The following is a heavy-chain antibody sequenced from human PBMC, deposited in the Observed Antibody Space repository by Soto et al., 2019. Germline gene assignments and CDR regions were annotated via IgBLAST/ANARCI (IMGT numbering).Heavy chain of an antibody. V-gene: IGHV3-30*18. D-gene: IGHD1-1*01. CDR2: ISYDGSNK. J-gene: IGHJ4*02. Sequence: GGSLRLSCAASGFTFSSYGMQWVRHAPGKGLEWVAVISYDGSNKYYADSVKGLFTISRDNSKNTLYLQMNSLRAEDTAVYYCAKDRTAFPYYFDYWGQGTLVTVSS. CDR3: AKDRTAFPYYFDY. CDR1: GFTFSSYG.